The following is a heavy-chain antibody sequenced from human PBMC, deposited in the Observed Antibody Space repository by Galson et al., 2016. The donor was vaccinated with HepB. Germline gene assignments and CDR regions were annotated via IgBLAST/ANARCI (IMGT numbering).Heavy chain of an antibody. V-gene: IGHV1-3*01. D-gene: IGHD3-22*01. CDR1: GYTFSNSA. CDR3: AREEGVIIVGDDVFDI. CDR2: IIVGNGRT. Sequence: SVKVSCKASGYTFSNSAIHWARQAPGQGLEWMGWIIVGNGRTNYAQKFQGRVTITSDTSATTVYMELSSLTSEDTADYYCAREEGVIIVGDDVFDIWGHGTMVTVSS. J-gene: IGHJ3*02.